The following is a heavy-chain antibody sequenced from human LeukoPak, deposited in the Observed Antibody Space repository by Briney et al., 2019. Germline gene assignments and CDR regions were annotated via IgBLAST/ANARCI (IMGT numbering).Heavy chain of an antibody. J-gene: IGHJ4*02. D-gene: IGHD3-9*01. CDR2: ISGSGSST. Sequence: PGGSLRLSXAASGFTFSSYAMSWVRQAPGKGLEWVSAISGSGSSTYYADSVKGRFTISRDNSKNTLYLQMNSLRGEDTAVYYCAKAVGPILTGLLYYFDYWGQGTLVTVSS. CDR1: GFTFSSYA. CDR3: AKAVGPILTGLLYYFDY. V-gene: IGHV3-23*01.